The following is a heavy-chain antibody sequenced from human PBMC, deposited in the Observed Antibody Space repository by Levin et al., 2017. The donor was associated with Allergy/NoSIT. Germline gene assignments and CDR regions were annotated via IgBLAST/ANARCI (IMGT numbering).Heavy chain of an antibody. V-gene: IGHV3-23*01. J-gene: IGHJ4*02. D-gene: IGHD1-26*01. CDR1: GFTFSSYA. CDR3: AKDVTSGSYCDY. Sequence: GESLKISCAASGFTFSSYAMSWVRQAPGKGLEWVSAISGSGGGTYYADSVKGRFTISRDNSKNTLYLQMNSLRAEDTAVYYCAKDVTSGSYCDYWGQGTLVTVSS. CDR2: ISGSGGGT.